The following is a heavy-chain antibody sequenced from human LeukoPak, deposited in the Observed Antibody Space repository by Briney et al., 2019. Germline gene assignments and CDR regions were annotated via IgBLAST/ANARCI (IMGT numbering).Heavy chain of an antibody. CDR2: INPNSGGT. V-gene: IGHV1-2*02. CDR3: ARDRDAYQLPRFDY. Sequence: ASVKVSCKASGYTFTGYYMHWVRQAPGQGLEWMGWINPNSGGTNYAQKFQGRVTMTRDTSISTAYMELSRLRSDDTAVYYCARDRDAYQLPRFDYWGQGTLVTVSS. D-gene: IGHD2-2*01. J-gene: IGHJ4*02. CDR1: GYTFTGYY.